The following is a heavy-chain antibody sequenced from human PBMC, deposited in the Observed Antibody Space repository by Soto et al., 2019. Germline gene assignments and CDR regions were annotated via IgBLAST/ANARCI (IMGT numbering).Heavy chain of an antibody. J-gene: IGHJ3*01. Sequence: QVQLVQSGAEVKKPGSSVKVSCKASGGTFRNLAINWVRHAPGQGLEWMGGFIPIIGGGINAQKFQGRVTITSDESTSTAYMELSSLKSEDTAMYFCARRSVSHSNAFDFWGQGKMVTVSS. V-gene: IGHV1-69*01. CDR2: FIPIIGGG. CDR1: GGTFRNLA. D-gene: IGHD2-15*01. CDR3: ARRSVSHSNAFDF.